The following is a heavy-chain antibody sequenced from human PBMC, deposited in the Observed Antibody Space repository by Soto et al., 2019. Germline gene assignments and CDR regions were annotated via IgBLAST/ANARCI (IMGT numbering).Heavy chain of an antibody. CDR3: ANSIAAAGTGAFDI. CDR1: GFTFSGYG. V-gene: IGHV3-33*06. Sequence: QVQLVESGGGVVQPGRSLSLSCAASGFTFSGYGRHWVRQAPGKGLEWVAVIWYDGSNKYYADSVKGRFTISRDNSKNTLYLQMNSLRAEDTAVYYCANSIAAAGTGAFDIWGQGTMVTVSS. D-gene: IGHD6-13*01. CDR2: IWYDGSNK. J-gene: IGHJ3*02.